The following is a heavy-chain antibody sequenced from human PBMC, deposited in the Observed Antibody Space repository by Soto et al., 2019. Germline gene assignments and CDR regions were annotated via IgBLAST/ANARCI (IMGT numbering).Heavy chain of an antibody. CDR3: GGLGMVAANREFDP. CDR1: SATISSSNC. Sequence: SETLAFTCAVCSATISSSNCWTLVRQPPGKGRECSGNINQSESPNYSPALRSRVTISVDKSKSQFFLKLSSVAAADTDIYYCGGLGMVAANREFDPWGQGTLVTVSS. D-gene: IGHD2-15*01. V-gene: IGHV4-4*02. J-gene: IGHJ5*02. CDR2: INQSESP.